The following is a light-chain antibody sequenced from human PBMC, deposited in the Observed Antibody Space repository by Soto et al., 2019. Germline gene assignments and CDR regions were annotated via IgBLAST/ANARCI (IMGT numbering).Light chain of an antibody. J-gene: IGKJ4*01. CDR3: QQYNNWPLT. Sequence: LVMTHSPATLSVSPWERATLSCRASQSVSSNLAWYQQTAAQAPRLLMYDASTRDIGIPARLSGSGSGTEFTITISSLQSEDFGVYCCQQYNNWPLTFGGGTKV. V-gene: IGKV3-15*01. CDR2: DAS. CDR1: QSVSSN.